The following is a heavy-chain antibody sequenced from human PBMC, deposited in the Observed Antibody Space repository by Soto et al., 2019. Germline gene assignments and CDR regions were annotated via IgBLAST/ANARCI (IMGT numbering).Heavy chain of an antibody. D-gene: IGHD5-12*01. CDR2: INAGNGNT. CDR1: GYTFTSYA. V-gene: IGHV1-3*01. Sequence: QVQLVQSGAEVKKPGASVKVSCKASGYTFTSYAMHWVRQAPGQRLEWMGWINAGNGNTKYSQKFQGRVTITRDTSASTAYMELSSLRSEDTAVYYCARLVGRYDYPFDSWGQGTLVTVSS. J-gene: IGHJ4*02. CDR3: ARLVGRYDYPFDS.